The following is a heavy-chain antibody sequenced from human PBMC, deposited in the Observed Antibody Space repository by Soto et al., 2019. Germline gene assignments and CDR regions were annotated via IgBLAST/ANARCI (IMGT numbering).Heavy chain of an antibody. D-gene: IGHD6-19*01. Sequence: GASVKVSCKASGYTFTSYAMHWVRQAPGQRLEWMGWINAGNGNTKYSQKFQGRVTITRDTSASTAYMELSSLRSEDTAVYYCAREASHSSGWYPLHFDYWGQGTLVTVSS. J-gene: IGHJ4*02. CDR2: INAGNGNT. CDR1: GYTFTSYA. CDR3: AREASHSSGWYPLHFDY. V-gene: IGHV1-3*01.